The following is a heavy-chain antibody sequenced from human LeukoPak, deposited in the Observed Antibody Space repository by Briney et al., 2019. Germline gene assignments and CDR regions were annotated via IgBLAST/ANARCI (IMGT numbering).Heavy chain of an antibody. CDR3: ARGGVVPTAINWFDP. CDR2: INSDGSST. D-gene: IGHD2-2*01. Sequence: PGGPLRLSCAASGFTFSNYWMHWVRQAPGKGLVWVSRINSDGSSTSYADSVKGRFTISRDNAKNTMYLQMNSLRAEDTAVYYCARGGVVPTAINWFDPWGQGTLVTVSS. V-gene: IGHV3-74*01. CDR1: GFTFSNYW. J-gene: IGHJ5*02.